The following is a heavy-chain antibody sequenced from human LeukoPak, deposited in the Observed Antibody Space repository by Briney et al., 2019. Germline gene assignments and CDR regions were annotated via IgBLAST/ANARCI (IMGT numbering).Heavy chain of an antibody. D-gene: IGHD1-26*01. J-gene: IGHJ4*02. CDR2: ISAYNGNT. Sequence: ASVKVSCKASGGTFISYAISWVRQAPGQGLEWMGWISAYNGNTNYAQKLQGRVTMTTDTSTSTVYMELSSLRSEDTAVYYCARGAQDYFDYWGQGTLVTVSS. V-gene: IGHV1-18*01. CDR3: ARGAQDYFDY. CDR1: GGTFISYA.